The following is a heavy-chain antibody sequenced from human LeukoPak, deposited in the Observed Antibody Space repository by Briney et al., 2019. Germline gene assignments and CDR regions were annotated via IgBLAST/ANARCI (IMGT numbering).Heavy chain of an antibody. Sequence: SETLSLTCTVSGGSISSYYWSWIRQPPGKGLEWIGYIYYSGSTNYNSSLKSRVTMSVDTSKNQFSLKLSSVTAADTAVYYCARGVRGSTAAGTFDYWGQGTLVTVSS. CDR1: GGSISSYY. CDR3: ARGVRGSTAAGTFDY. J-gene: IGHJ4*02. D-gene: IGHD6-13*01. CDR2: IYYSGST. V-gene: IGHV4-59*01.